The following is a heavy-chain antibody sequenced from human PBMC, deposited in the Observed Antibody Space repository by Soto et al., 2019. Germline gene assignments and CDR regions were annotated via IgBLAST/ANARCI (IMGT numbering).Heavy chain of an antibody. Sequence: QVQLVESGGGVVQPWRSLRLSCAASGFTFSSYAMHWVRQAPVKGLEWGAVIAYDGSNKYYADYVKGRFTISRDNSKNTLYLQMNSLSPEDTAVYYCARDGPGEVRPNWLDPWGQGILVTVSS. V-gene: IGHV3-30-3*01. CDR3: ARDGPGEVRPNWLDP. CDR2: IAYDGSNK. CDR1: GFTFSSYA. J-gene: IGHJ5*02. D-gene: IGHD3-16*01.